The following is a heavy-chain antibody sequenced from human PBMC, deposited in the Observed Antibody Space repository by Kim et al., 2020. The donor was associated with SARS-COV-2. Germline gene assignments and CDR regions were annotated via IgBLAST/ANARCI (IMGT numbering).Heavy chain of an antibody. Sequence: PSLKSRVTISVDTSKNQFSLKLSSVTAADTAVYYCARDPIAAAGMRGMDVWGQGTTVTVSS. V-gene: IGHV4-59*01. CDR3: ARDPIAAAGMRGMDV. D-gene: IGHD6-13*01. J-gene: IGHJ6*02.